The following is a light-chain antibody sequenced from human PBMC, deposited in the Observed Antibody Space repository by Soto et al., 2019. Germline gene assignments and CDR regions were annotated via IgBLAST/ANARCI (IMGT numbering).Light chain of an antibody. J-gene: IGKJ1*01. V-gene: IGKV3-20*01. CDR1: ESVSSTS. Sequence: EIVLTQSPGTLSLSPGERATLSCRASESVSSTSLAWYQQKPGQAPRLLMYGVSSRATGIPDRFSGSGSGTYFTLTINRLEAEDFAVYFCQQYDNSVWTFGQGTKVEIK. CDR3: QQYDNSVWT. CDR2: GVS.